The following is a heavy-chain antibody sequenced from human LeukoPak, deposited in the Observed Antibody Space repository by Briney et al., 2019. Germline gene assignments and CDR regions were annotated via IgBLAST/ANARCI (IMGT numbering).Heavy chain of an antibody. J-gene: IGHJ5*02. Sequence: SETLSLTCAVSGYSISSSNWWGWIRQPPGKGLEWIGYIYYSGSTYYNPSLKSRVTMSVDTSKNQFSLKLSSVTAVDTAVYYCARVITGTTNWFDPWDQGTLVTVSS. CDR1: GYSISSSNW. D-gene: IGHD1-20*01. V-gene: IGHV4-28*03. CDR3: ARVITGTTNWFDP. CDR2: IYYSGST.